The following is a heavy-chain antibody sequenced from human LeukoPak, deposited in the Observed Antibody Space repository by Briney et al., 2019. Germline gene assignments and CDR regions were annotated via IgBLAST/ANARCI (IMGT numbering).Heavy chain of an antibody. V-gene: IGHV1-24*01. CDR2: FDPEDGET. Sequence: ASVKVSCKVSGYTLTELSMHWVRQAPGKGLEWMGGFDPEDGETIYAQKFQGRVTMTEDTSTDTACMELSSLRSEDTAVYYCATSSQRFGELSYLDYWGQGTLVTVSS. J-gene: IGHJ4*02. CDR3: ATSSQRFGELSYLDY. CDR1: GYTLTELS. D-gene: IGHD3-10*01.